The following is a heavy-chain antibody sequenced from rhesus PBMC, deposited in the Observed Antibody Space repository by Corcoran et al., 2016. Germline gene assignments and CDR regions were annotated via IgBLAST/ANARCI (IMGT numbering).Heavy chain of an antibody. Sequence: VQLQESRPGVVKPSETLSLTRAVSGGSISGYYLWRWIRQPPGKGLEWIGYIGGSSGSTNYNPSLKNRVTISKDTSKNQFSLKLSSVTAADTAVYYCARTYGSSYYWYFDIWGPGTPITISS. V-gene: IGHV4-127*01. CDR1: GGSISGYY. D-gene: IGHD4-29*01. CDR3: ARTYGSSYYWYFDI. CDR2: IGGSSGST. J-gene: IGHJ2*01.